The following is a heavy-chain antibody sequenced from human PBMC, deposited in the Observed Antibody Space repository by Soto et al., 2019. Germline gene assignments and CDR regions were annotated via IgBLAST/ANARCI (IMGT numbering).Heavy chain of an antibody. CDR2: IYYSGST. CDR1: GGSISSSSYY. CDR3: ARVNYGDYAAYFDY. V-gene: IGHV4-39*01. D-gene: IGHD4-17*01. J-gene: IGHJ4*02. Sequence: SETLSLTCTVSGGSISSSSYYWGWIRQPPGKGLEWIGSIYYSGSTYYNPSLKSRVTISVDTSKNPFSLKLSSVTAADTAVYYCARVNYGDYAAYFDYWGQGTLVTVSS.